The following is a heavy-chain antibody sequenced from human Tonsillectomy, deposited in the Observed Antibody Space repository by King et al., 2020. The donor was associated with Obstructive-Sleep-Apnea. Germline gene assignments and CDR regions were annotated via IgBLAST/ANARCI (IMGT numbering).Heavy chain of an antibody. D-gene: IGHD6-13*01. CDR1: AFTVTTYG. Sequence: VQLVESGGGVVQPGRSLRLSCAASAFTVTTYGIHWVRQAPGKGLEWVAVISFDGSNNFYAESVKGRCTISRDISKKTVYLQMSSLRPEDTAVYFFSKELSSSWDGPYYFDYWGQGTLVTVSS. V-gene: IGHV3-30*18. CDR2: ISFDGSNN. CDR3: SKELSSSWDGPYYFDY. J-gene: IGHJ4*02.